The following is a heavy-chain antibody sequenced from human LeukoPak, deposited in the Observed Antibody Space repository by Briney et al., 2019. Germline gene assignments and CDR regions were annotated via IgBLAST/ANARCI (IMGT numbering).Heavy chain of an antibody. V-gene: IGHV3-7*01. J-gene: IGHJ4*02. CDR3: ARDPEGTITPEN. CDR1: GFTFSSYW. D-gene: IGHD1-7*01. CDR2: IKQDGSEK. Sequence: RGSLRLSCAASGFTFSSYWMSWVRQAPGKGLEWVATIKQDGSEKYYVDSGKGRFTISRDNAKNSLYLQMNSLRAEDTAVYYCARDPEGTITPENWGQGTLVTVSS.